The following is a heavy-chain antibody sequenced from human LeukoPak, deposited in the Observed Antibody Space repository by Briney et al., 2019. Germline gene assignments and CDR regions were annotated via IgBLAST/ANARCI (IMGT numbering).Heavy chain of an antibody. J-gene: IGHJ4*02. CDR1: GNYW. V-gene: IGHV3-74*01. CDR3: VSFYETY. CDR2: INSDGSWT. D-gene: IGHD2-2*01. Sequence: GGSLRLSCAASGNYWMHWVRQAPGKGLVWASHINSDGSWTSYADSVKGRFTISKDNAKNTVYLQMNNLRAEDTAVYYCVSFYETYWGRGTLVTVSS.